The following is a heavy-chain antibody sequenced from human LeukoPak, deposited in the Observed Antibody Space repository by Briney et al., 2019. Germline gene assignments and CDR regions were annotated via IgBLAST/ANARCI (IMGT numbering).Heavy chain of an antibody. CDR2: IKSKTDGGTT. J-gene: IGHJ4*02. CDR1: GFTFSNAW. Sequence: GGSLRLSCAASGFTFSNAWMSWVRQAPGKGLEWVGRIKSKTDGGTTDYAAPVKGRFTISRDDSENTLYLQMNSLKTEDTAVYYCTTVRYYYGSGSSSLTFDYWGQGTLVTVSS. CDR3: TTVRYYYGSGSSSLTFDY. V-gene: IGHV3-15*01. D-gene: IGHD3-10*01.